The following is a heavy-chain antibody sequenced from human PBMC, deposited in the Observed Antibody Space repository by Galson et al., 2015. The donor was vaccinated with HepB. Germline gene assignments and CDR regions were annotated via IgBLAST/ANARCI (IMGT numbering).Heavy chain of an antibody. CDR1: GFTFSNAW. Sequence: SLRLSCAASGFTFSNAWMNWVRQAPGKGLEWVGRIKSKTDGGTTDYAAPVKGRFTISRDDSKNTLYLQMNSLKTEDTAVYYCTTDLAILNQQPPSYAVYAVRDYMDVWGKGTTVTVSS. CDR2: IKSKTDGGTT. D-gene: IGHD2-2*01. V-gene: IGHV3-15*07. J-gene: IGHJ6*03. CDR3: TTDLAILNQQPPSYAVYAVRDYMDV.